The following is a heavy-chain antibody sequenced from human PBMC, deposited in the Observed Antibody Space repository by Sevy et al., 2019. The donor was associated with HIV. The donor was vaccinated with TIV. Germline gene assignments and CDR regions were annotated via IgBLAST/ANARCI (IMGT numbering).Heavy chain of an antibody. CDR3: ARDGWGGDCYPQFDY. J-gene: IGHJ4*02. D-gene: IGHD2-21*02. V-gene: IGHV3-33*01. CDR2: IWYDGSNK. CDR1: GFTFSSYG. Sequence: GGSLRLSCAASGFTFSSYGMHWVRQAPGKGLEWVAVIWYDGSNKYYADSVKGRFTISRDNSKNTLYLQMNSLRAEDKAGYYWARDGWGGDCYPQFDYWGQGTLVTVSS.